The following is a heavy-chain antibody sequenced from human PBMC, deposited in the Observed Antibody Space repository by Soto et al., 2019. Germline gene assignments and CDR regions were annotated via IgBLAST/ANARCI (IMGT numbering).Heavy chain of an antibody. V-gene: IGHV2-5*01. CDR3: ARSGHNSGFFYYDY. CDR1: GFSLSSTGVG. J-gene: IGHJ4*02. CDR2: INWNDDK. D-gene: IGHD3-22*01. Sequence: QITLKESGPTLVKVTQTVTLTYNFSGFSLSSTGVGVGWIRQPPGKALEGLALINWNDDKRYNPSLKSRLTITKDTSKNQVVLTMTNMDPVDTATYYCARSGHNSGFFYYDYWGQGTLVTVAS.